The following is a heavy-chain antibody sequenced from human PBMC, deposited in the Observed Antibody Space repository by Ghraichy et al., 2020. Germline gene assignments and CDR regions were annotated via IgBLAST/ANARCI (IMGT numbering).Heavy chain of an antibody. V-gene: IGHV4-59*01. Sequence: SQTLSLTCTVSGGSISSYYWSWIRQPPGKGLEWIGYIYYSGSTNYNPSLKSRVTISVDTSKNQFSLKLSSVTAADTAVYYCARWPPLYSSSWRFDYWGQGTLVTVSS. J-gene: IGHJ4*02. CDR3: ARWPPLYSSSWRFDY. CDR1: GGSISSYY. D-gene: IGHD6-13*01. CDR2: IYYSGST.